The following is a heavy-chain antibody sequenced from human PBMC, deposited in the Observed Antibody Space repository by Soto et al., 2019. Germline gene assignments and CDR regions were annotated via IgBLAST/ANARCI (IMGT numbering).Heavy chain of an antibody. D-gene: IGHD6-13*01. CDR2: IYYSGST. V-gene: IGHV4-39*01. CDR3: ARPLSSSREKWWFDP. J-gene: IGHJ5*02. CDR1: GGSISSSSYY. Sequence: SETLSLTCTVSGGSISSSSYYWGWIRQPPGKGLEWIGSIYYSGSTYYNPSLKSRVTISVDTSKNQFSLKLSSVTAADTAVYYCARPLSSSREKWWFDPWGQGTLVTVSS.